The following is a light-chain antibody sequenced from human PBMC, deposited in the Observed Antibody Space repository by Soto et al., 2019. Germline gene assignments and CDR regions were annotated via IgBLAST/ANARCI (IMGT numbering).Light chain of an antibody. CDR3: QKYISAPPT. V-gene: IGKV1-27*01. CDR1: QGIFNY. CDR2: AAS. J-gene: IGKJ4*01. Sequence: DIPMTQSPSSLSASVGDRVTITCRASQGIFNYLAWYQQKPGKVPKLLIYAASSLQSGVPSRFSGSGSGTDFTLTISSLQPEDVATYYCQKYISAPPTFGGGTKVEIK.